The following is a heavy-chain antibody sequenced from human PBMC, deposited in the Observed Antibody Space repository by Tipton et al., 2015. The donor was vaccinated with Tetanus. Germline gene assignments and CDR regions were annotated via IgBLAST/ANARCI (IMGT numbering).Heavy chain of an antibody. J-gene: IGHJ5*02. CDR1: GGSINSPDYS. D-gene: IGHD6-6*01. V-gene: IGHV4-30-2*01. Sequence: LRLSCTVSGGSINSPDYSWGWIRQPPGKGLEWIGYIYQSGSTSYNPSLATRVTITAEKSTNQFSLNLRSVTAADTAVYYCARDRGQQFVSDWFDPWGQGTLVTVSS. CDR2: IYQSGST. CDR3: ARDRGQQFVSDWFDP.